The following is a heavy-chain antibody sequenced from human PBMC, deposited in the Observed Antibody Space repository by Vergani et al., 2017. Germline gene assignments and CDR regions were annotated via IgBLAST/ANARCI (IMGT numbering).Heavy chain of an antibody. CDR3: ARGGKGIIMVVPSTHL. CDR2: VSTGTKSQ. Sequence: QLFESGGGLFQPWGSLRLSCVVSGFDFSSYIMNWVRQAPGKGLEWVSFVSTGTKSQSYAESVKGRFTIHRDNSKKMMSLQMNSLRVEDTAVYYCARGGKGIIMVVPSTHLWGQGTQVSVS. D-gene: IGHD2-15*01. CDR1: GFDFSSYI. V-gene: IGHV3-30*01. J-gene: IGHJ4*02.